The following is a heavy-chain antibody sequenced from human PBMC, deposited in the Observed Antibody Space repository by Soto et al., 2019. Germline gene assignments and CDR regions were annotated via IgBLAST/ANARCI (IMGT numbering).Heavy chain of an antibody. D-gene: IGHD5-18*01. V-gene: IGHV1-8*01. CDR3: ARYINGQGCKV. Sequence: QVQLVQSGAEVKMPGASVKVSCKPSGDTFSNFDLNWVRQATGQGLEWMGRMRVNRGDTGHAQKCPXKVKMTLDTPMSIAYMELSSLRAEDPAVYYCARYINGQGCKVWGQGTLVSVSS. CDR1: GDTFSNFD. J-gene: IGHJ4*02. CDR2: MRVNRGDT.